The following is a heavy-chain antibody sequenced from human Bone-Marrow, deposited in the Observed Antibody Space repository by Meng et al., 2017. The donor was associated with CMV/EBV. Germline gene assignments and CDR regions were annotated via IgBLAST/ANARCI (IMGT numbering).Heavy chain of an antibody. D-gene: IGHD2-2*02. CDR1: GYTFTGYY. Sequence: ASVKVSCKASGYTFTGYYMHWVRQAPGQGLEWMGIINPSGGSTSYAQKFQGRVTMTRDTSTSTVYMELSSLRSEDTAVYYCARGDCSSTSCYTGTGDYWGQGTLVTVSS. J-gene: IGHJ4*02. CDR3: ARGDCSSTSCYTGTGDY. V-gene: IGHV1-46*01. CDR2: INPSGGST.